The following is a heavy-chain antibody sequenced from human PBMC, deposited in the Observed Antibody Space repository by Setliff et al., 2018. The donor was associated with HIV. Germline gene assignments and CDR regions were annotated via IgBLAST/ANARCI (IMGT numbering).Heavy chain of an antibody. CDR3: ARDSRDIVVVIAPEPEPYYYYGMDV. Sequence: SVKVSCKASGYTFTSYSMNWVRQAPGQGLEWMGGIIPIFGTANYAQKFQGRVTITADESTSTAYMELSSLRSEDTAVYYCARDSRDIVVVIAPEPEPYYYYGMDVWGEGTTVTVS. D-gene: IGHD2-15*01. V-gene: IGHV1-69*13. J-gene: IGHJ6*02. CDR1: GYTFTSYS. CDR2: IIPIFGTA.